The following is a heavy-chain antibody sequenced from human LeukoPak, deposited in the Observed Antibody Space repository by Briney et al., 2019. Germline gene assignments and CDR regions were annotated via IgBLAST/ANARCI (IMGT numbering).Heavy chain of an antibody. Sequence: SETLSLTCAVYGGSFSGYYWRWIRQPPGKGLEWIGEINHSGSTNYNPSLKSRVTISVDTSKNQFSLKLSSVTAADTAVYYCARGRAGYYGSGSYYNGKWFDPWGQGTLVTVSS. D-gene: IGHD3-10*01. CDR3: ARGRAGYYGSGSYYNGKWFDP. V-gene: IGHV4-34*01. J-gene: IGHJ5*02. CDR2: INHSGST. CDR1: GGSFSGYY.